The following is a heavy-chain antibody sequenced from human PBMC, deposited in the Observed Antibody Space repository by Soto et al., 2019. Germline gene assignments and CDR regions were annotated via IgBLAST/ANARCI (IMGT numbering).Heavy chain of an antibody. CDR1: GFTFSSYA. V-gene: IGHV3-23*01. Sequence: GGSLRLSCAASGFTFSSYAMSWVRQAPGKGLEWVSAISGSGGSTYYADSVKGRFTISRDNSKNTLYLQMNSLRAEDTAVYYCAKDACSGGSCYGGHPYYFHSWGHGPPVTVS. CDR3: AKDACSGGSCYGGHPYYFHS. D-gene: IGHD2-15*01. CDR2: ISGSGGST. J-gene: IGHJ4*01.